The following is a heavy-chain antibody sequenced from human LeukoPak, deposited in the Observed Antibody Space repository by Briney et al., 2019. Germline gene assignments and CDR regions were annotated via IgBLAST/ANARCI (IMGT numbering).Heavy chain of an antibody. V-gene: IGHV3-11*01. CDR3: AKHMRATNTYSFFGLDV. D-gene: IGHD1-26*01. J-gene: IGHJ6*02. CDR2: ISNTGSTF. CDR1: GLIFSNFY. Sequence: GGSLRLSRAASGLIFSNFYMSWIRQALGKGLEWISYISNTGSTFYYADSVKGRFTISRDNAKNSLYLQLSSLRPEDTALYYCAKHMRATNTYSFFGLDVWGQGTTVTVSS.